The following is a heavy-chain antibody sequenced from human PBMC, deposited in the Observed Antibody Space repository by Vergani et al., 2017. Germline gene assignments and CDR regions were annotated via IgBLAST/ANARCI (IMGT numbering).Heavy chain of an antibody. V-gene: IGHV1-69*17. CDR3: AREMRWYYDSSGYYL. CDR2: IIPIFGIA. Sequence: QVQLVQSGAEVKKPGSSVKVSCKASGGTFSSYAISWVRQAPGQGLEWMGGIIPIFGIAYYAQKFQGRVTITADKSTSTAYMELSSLRSEDTAVYYCAREMRWYYDSSGYYLWGQGTLVTVSS. J-gene: IGHJ5*02. CDR1: GGTFSSYA. D-gene: IGHD3-22*01.